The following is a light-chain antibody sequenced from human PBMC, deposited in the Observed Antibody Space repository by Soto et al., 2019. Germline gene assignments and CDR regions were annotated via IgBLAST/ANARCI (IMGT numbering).Light chain of an antibody. V-gene: IGKV3-20*01. CDR3: QQHISTPLT. Sequence: DIVLTQSPGTLSLSPGERATLSCRASQSVKSSHLAWYQQKPGQAPRLLIFGTSSRGPDIPDRFSGSGSGTDFTLTISRLEPEDFALYYCQQHISTPLTFGGGTRVDI. CDR1: QSVKSSH. CDR2: GTS. J-gene: IGKJ4*01.